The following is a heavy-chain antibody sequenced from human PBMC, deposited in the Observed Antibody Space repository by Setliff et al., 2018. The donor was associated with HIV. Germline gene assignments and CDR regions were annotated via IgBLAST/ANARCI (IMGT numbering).Heavy chain of an antibody. V-gene: IGHV1-18*01. CDR1: GDLFTSYA. J-gene: IGHJ4*02. Sequence: ASVKVSCKTSGDLFTSYAFNWVRQAPGQGLEWMGWINTYNGHTNYAEKFQDRVTMTTDASTRTVYMELRRLTSDDTAIYYCTRGGIYCGNDGCHRYFFDFWGQGTLVTVSS. D-gene: IGHD2-21*01. CDR2: INTYNGHT. CDR3: TRGGIYCGNDGCHRYFFDF.